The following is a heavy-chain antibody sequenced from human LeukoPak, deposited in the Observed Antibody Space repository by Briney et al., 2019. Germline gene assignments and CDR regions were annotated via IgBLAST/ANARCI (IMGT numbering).Heavy chain of an antibody. CDR3: ARTAARRFDY. CDR2: INPTGGST. D-gene: IGHD6-6*01. V-gene: IGHV1-46*01. Sequence: ASVKVSCKASGYTFPSYFMHRVRQAPGQGLEWMGIINPTGGSTTYAQKFQGRVTMTRDTSTSTVYMELSSLRSDDTAVYYCARTAARRFDYWGQGTLVTVSS. CDR1: GYTFPSYF. J-gene: IGHJ4*02.